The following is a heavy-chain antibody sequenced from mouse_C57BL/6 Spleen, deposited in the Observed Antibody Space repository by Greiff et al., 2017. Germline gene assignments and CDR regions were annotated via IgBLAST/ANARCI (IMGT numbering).Heavy chain of an antibody. CDR2: IDPSDSYT. D-gene: IGHD1-1*01. CDR3: ARSDYGSLDYFDY. Sequence: QVQLQQPGAELVMPGASVKLSCKASGYTFPSYWMQWVKQRPGQGLEWIGEIDPSDSYTNYNQKFKGKATLTVDTSSSTAYMQLSILTSADYAVYDCARSDYGSLDYFDYWGQGTTLTVSS. CDR1: GYTFPSYW. V-gene: IGHV1-50*01. J-gene: IGHJ2*01.